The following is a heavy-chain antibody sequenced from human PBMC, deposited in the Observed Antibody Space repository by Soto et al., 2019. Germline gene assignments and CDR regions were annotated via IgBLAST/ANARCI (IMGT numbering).Heavy chain of an antibody. D-gene: IGHD3-3*01. Sequence: GSLRLSCAASGFTFSSYWMSWVRQAPGKGLEWVANIKQDGSEKYYVDSVKGRFTISRDNAKNSLYLQMNSLRAEDTAVYYCARAHDYYDFWSGYYTGDYWGQGTLVTVSS. V-gene: IGHV3-7*01. CDR1: GFTFSSYW. J-gene: IGHJ4*02. CDR3: ARAHDYYDFWSGYYTGDY. CDR2: IKQDGSEK.